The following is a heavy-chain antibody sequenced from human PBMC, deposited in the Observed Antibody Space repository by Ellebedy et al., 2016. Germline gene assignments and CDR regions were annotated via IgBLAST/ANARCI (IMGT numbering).Heavy chain of an antibody. CDR1: SGSISSSTYY. J-gene: IGHJ4*02. D-gene: IGHD3-16*01. V-gene: IGHV4-39*01. CDR3: VRRIGARPPDY. CDR2: IYYGVTT. Sequence: SETLSLTXTVSSGSISSSTYYWGWIRQPPGKGPEWIGSIYYGVTTDYNPSLKSRATISVDTSKNQFSLKLSSVTAADTVVYYCVRRIGARPPDYWGQGTLVTVSS.